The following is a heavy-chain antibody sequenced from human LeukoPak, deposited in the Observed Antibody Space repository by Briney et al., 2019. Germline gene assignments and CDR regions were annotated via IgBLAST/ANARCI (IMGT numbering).Heavy chain of an antibody. J-gene: IGHJ6*03. CDR2: IDYSGNT. V-gene: IGHV4-59*01. CDR3: ARTTEGYCRGRSCYSYYYYMDV. D-gene: IGHD2-15*01. CDR1: GGSISSYY. Sequence: PSETLSLTCTVSGGSISSYYWSWIRQPPGKGLEWIGYIDYSGNTNYNPSLKSRVTISVDTSKNQFSLKLSSVTAADTAVFYCARTTEGYCRGRSCYSYYYYMDVWGKGTTVTVSS.